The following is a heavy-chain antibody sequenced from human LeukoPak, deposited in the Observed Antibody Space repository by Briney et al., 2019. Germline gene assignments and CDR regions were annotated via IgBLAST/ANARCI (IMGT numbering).Heavy chain of an antibody. CDR1: GFTFSSYG. V-gene: IGHV4-34*01. CDR2: INHSGST. D-gene: IGHD6-13*01. Sequence: GSLRLSCAASGFTFSSYGMHWVRQPPGKGLEWIGEINHSGSTNYNPSLKSRVTISVDTSKNQFSLKLSSVTAADTAVYYCARGVAAAGYYFDYWGQGTLVTVSS. CDR3: ARGVAAAGYYFDY. J-gene: IGHJ4*02.